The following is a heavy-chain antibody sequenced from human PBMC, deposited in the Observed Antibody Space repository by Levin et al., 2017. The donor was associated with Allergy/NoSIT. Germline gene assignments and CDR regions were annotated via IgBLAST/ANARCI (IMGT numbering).Heavy chain of an antibody. J-gene: IGHJ3*02. CDR2: ISYDGSNK. Sequence: PGGFLRLSCAASGFTFSSYGMHWVRQAPGKGLEWVAVISYDGSNKYYADSVKGRFTISRDNSKNTLYLQMNSLRAEDTAVYYCAKDRSGSYYGAFDIWGQGTMVTVSS. V-gene: IGHV3-30*18. CDR3: AKDRSGSYYGAFDI. D-gene: IGHD1-26*01. CDR1: GFTFSSYG.